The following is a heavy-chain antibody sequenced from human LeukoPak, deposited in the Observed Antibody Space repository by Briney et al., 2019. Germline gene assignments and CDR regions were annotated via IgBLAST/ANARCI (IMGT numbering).Heavy chain of an antibody. D-gene: IGHD3-3*01. J-gene: IGHJ4*02. Sequence: PGGSVSLLCAASGLPFSSYWMHWVRQAPGKGLVWVSRINSDGSSTSYADSVKGRFTISRNNAKNTLYLQMNSLRAEDTAVYYCARDWRLDYWGQGTLVTVSS. CDR1: GLPFSSYW. CDR2: INSDGSST. V-gene: IGHV3-74*01. CDR3: ARDWRLDY.